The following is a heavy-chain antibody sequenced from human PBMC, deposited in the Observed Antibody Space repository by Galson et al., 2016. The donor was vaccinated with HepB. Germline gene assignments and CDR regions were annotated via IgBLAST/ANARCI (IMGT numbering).Heavy chain of an antibody. J-gene: IGHJ4*02. CDR3: ARWHFSAGDY. CDR1: GGSIRGIAW. CDR2: VYHSGST. V-gene: IGHV4-4*02. D-gene: IGHD2/OR15-2a*01. Sequence: SETLSLTCAVSGGSIRGIAWWSWVRQPPGQGLQWIGEVYHSGSTNYNPSLKSRVTISVDMSKNQFSLNLRSVTAADTAVYYCARWHFSAGDYWGQGILVTVSS.